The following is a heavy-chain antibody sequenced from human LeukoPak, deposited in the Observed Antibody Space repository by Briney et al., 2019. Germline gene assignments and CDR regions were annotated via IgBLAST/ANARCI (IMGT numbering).Heavy chain of an antibody. V-gene: IGHV4-38-2*01. D-gene: IGHD2-15*01. Sequence: SETLSLTCAVSGYSISSGYYWGWIRQPPGKGLEWIGSIYNSGSTYYNPSLKSRVTISVDTSKNQFSLKLSSVTAADTAVYYCARSRISGPIQGSVVWFDPWGQGTLVTVSS. CDR2: IYNSGST. J-gene: IGHJ5*02. CDR3: ARSRISGPIQGSVVWFDP. CDR1: GYSISSGYY.